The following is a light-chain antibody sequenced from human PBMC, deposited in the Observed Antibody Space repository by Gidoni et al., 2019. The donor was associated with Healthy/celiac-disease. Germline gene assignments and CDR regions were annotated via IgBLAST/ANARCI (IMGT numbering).Light chain of an antibody. CDR2: DAS. CDR3: QQRSNWIT. J-gene: IGKJ5*01. Sequence: EIVLTQSPATLSLSPGERATLSCRASQSVSSYLAWYQQKPGQAPRLLIYDASNRATGIPARFSGRWAGKDFTLTISSLEAEDFAVYYCQQRSNWITFGQGTRLEIK. CDR1: QSVSSY. V-gene: IGKV3-11*01.